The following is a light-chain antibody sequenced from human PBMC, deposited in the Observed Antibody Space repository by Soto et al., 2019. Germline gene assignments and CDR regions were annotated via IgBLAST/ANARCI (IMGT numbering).Light chain of an antibody. V-gene: IGKV3-15*01. CDR3: QRYNDWPLT. J-gene: IGKJ4*01. CDR1: QGVGIT. CDR2: NAF. Sequence: EIVMTQSPATLSVSPGEGVTLSCRASQGVGITLAWYQQKSGQTPRLLIYNAFTRATGIPARFSGSGSGTEFTLTINSLQSEDSAVYYCQRYNDWPLTFGGGTKVEVK.